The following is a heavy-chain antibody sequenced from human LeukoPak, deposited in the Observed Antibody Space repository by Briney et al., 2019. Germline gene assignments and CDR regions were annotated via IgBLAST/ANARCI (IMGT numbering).Heavy chain of an antibody. J-gene: IGHJ3*02. CDR2: INHSGGT. Sequence: SEALSLTCAVYGGSFSGYYWSWIRQPPGKGLEWIGEINHSGGTNYNPSLKSRVTISQDLSKNQFSLRLTSVTAADTAVYYCVKEATVWGSLNAFDIWGQGTMVTVSS. CDR3: VKEATVWGSLNAFDI. D-gene: IGHD3-16*01. CDR1: GGSFSGYY. V-gene: IGHV4-34*01.